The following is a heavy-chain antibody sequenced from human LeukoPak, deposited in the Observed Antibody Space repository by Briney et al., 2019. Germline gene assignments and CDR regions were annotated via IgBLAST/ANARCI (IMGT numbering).Heavy chain of an antibody. CDR3: ARERGSCSSTSCYLSPKYYGMDV. D-gene: IGHD2-2*01. J-gene: IGHJ6*02. Sequence: GGSLRLSCAASGFTVSSNYMSWVRQAPGKGLEWVSVIYSGGITYYADSVKGRFTISRDNSKNTLYLQMNSLRAEDTAVYYCARERGSCSSTSCYLSPKYYGMDVWGQGTTVTVSS. CDR2: IYSGGIT. CDR1: GFTVSSNY. V-gene: IGHV3-66*01.